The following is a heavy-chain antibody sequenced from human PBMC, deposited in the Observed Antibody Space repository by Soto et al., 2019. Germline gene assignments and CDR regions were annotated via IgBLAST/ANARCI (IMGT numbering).Heavy chain of an antibody. V-gene: IGHV4-39*01. CDR1: GGGISNTGSD. Sequence: PSEALSLSCTVSGGGISNTGSDWGWSGQRTGKGLEWIASISYSGRTSYRPSLKSRLTISVDTSTSQFSPQLSSLTAADTAIYYSVRRRANILVMTAIPXLNFQHWGKGTLVTVSA. CDR3: VRRRANILVMTAIPXLNFQH. D-gene: IGHD2-21*02. J-gene: IGHJ1*01. CDR2: ISYSGRT.